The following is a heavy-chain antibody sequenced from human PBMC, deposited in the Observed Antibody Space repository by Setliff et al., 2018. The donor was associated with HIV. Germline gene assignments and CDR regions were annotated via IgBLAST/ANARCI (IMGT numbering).Heavy chain of an antibody. J-gene: IGHJ4*02. Sequence: SETLSLTCAVSGVSISSSNWWSWVRQPPGKGLEWIGEVSHSGSTNYNPSLKSRVTISVDKPKNQFSLKLNSVTAADTAVYYCARDQRLSYWGQGTLVTVSS. CDR2: VSHSGST. CDR1: GVSISSSNW. V-gene: IGHV4-4*02. CDR3: ARDQRLSY.